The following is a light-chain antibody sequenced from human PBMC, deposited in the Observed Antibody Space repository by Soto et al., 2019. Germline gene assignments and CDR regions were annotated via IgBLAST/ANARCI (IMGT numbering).Light chain of an antibody. V-gene: IGKV3-11*01. J-gene: IGKJ1*01. CDR3: HQRQSWPRT. CDR1: QAVNTR. CDR2: LTS. Sequence: DIVLTQSPATLSSLPGDRVTLSCRASQAVNTRLAWYQHKPGQAPRLLIHLTSHWAAGIPARFSGSGSGTDFTLTISDVEPEDFAVYYCHQRQSWPRTFGQGTKVDIK.